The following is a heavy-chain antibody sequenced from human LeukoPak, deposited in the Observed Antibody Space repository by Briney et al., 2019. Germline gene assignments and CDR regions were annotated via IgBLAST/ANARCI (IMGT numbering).Heavy chain of an antibody. CDR1: GGTISSYA. Sequence: SVKVSCKASGGTISSYAISWARQAPGQGLEWMGGIIPIFGTANYAQKFQGRVTITADESTSTAYMALRSLRSEDTAVYYCAREGGMARGFSYYYYYMDVWGKGTTVTVSS. D-gene: IGHD3-16*01. J-gene: IGHJ6*03. CDR2: IIPIFGTA. CDR3: AREGGMARGFSYYYYYMDV. V-gene: IGHV1-69*13.